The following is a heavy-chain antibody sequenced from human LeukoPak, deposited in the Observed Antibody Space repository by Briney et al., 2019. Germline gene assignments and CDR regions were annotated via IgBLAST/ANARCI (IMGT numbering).Heavy chain of an antibody. CDR1: GFTFSGFW. Sequence: GGSLRLSYAVSGFTFSGFWMSWSRQAPGKGLEWVASINSDGSEGYYADVVKGRFTISRDNAKNSLYLQINSLRAEDTAVYYCARSSYSSSSSVWGQGTMVTVSS. CDR2: INSDGSEG. D-gene: IGHD6-6*01. J-gene: IGHJ3*01. CDR3: ARSSYSSSSSV. V-gene: IGHV3-7*03.